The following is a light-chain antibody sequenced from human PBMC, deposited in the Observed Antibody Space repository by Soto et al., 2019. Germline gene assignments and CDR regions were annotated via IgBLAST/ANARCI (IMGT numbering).Light chain of an antibody. CDR2: GVS. Sequence: QSALTQPASVSGSPGQSITISCTGTTSDVSIYNYVSWYQQHPGKAPKLMIYGVSNRPSGVSNRFSGAKSGHTASLTISGLQVEDEAVYYCCSYTSSTNYVFGPGTKVTVL. J-gene: IGLJ1*01. V-gene: IGLV2-14*01. CDR1: TSDVSIYNY. CDR3: CSYTSSTNYV.